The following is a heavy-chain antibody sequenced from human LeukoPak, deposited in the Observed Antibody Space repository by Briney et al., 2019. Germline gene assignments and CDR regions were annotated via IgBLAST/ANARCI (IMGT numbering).Heavy chain of an antibody. J-gene: IGHJ4*02. Sequence: GGSLRLSCAASGFTFSSYAMHWVRQAPGKGLEWVAVISYDGSNKYYADSVKGRFTISRDNSKNTLYLQMNSLRAEDTAVYYCAKQLYYYDSSGYFGYWGQGTLVTVSS. CDR1: GFTFSSYA. CDR3: AKQLYYYDSSGYFGY. CDR2: ISYDGSNK. D-gene: IGHD3-22*01. V-gene: IGHV3-30*04.